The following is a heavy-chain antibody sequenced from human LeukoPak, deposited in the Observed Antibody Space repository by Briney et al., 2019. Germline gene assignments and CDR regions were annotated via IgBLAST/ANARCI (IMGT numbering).Heavy chain of an antibody. CDR3: AKQKGTTAGSMDV. CDR2: ISYNGGSI. CDR1: GFTFSDYA. D-gene: IGHD4-11*01. V-gene: IGHV3-23*01. Sequence: GGSLRLSCAASGFTFSDYAMSWVRRAPGKGLEWVSGISYNGGSIYYVDSVKGRFTISRDNSKNTLYLQMNSLRAEATAIYYCAKQKGTTAGSMDVWGKGTTVTVSS. J-gene: IGHJ6*04.